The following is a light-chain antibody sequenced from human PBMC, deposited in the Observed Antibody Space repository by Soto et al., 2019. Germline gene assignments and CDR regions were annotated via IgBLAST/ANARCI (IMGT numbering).Light chain of an antibody. Sequence: DMQMTQSASSLSASVGDRVTITCRASQSISNYLNWYQQKPGKAPNLLIHAASSLQSGVPPRFSGSGSGTDFTLTISSLQPEDFATYFCQQSYRNPITFGQGTRLEI. CDR1: QSISNY. V-gene: IGKV1-39*01. CDR3: QQSYRNPIT. J-gene: IGKJ5*01. CDR2: AAS.